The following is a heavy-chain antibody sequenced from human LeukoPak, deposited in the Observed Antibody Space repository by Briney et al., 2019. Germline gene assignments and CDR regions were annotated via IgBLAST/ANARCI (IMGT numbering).Heavy chain of an antibody. J-gene: IGHJ4*02. CDR2: ISGSGGST. V-gene: IGHV3-23*01. CDR3: AKDPYYESSGYYDY. CDR1: GFTFSSYA. Sequence: GGSLRLSCAASGFTFSSYAMSWVRQAPGKGLEWVSAISGSGGSTYYADSVKGRLTISRDNSRNTLYLQFNSLRAEDTAVYYCAKDPYYESSGYYDYWGRGTLVTVSS. D-gene: IGHD3-22*01.